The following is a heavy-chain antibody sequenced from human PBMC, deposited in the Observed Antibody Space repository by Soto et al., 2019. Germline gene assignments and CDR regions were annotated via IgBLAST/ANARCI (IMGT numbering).Heavy chain of an antibody. CDR2: INEDSTYI. V-gene: IGHV3-21*02. Sequence: EVRLVESGGGLVKPGGSLRLSCAASGFTFSGFSMNWVRQAPGKGLEWLSSINEDSTYIYYGDSLRGRSTISRDNSKESLYLQRDSLRAEETAVYYCGRDFGRYFRAGYMAGWG. CDR3: GRDFGRYFRAGYMAG. CDR1: GFTFSGFS. J-gene: IGHJ6*03. D-gene: IGHD3-10*02.